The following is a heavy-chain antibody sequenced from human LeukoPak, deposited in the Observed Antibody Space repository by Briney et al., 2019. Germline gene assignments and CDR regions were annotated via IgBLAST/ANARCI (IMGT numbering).Heavy chain of an antibody. CDR1: AFSLNAYN. CDR3: TRDDY. J-gene: IGHJ4*02. V-gene: IGHV3-69-1*01. Sequence: PGGSPRLSCAASAFSLNAYNMNWVRQAPGKGLEWISTLSYSGDAHYADSVKGRFTISRDNAKNSLYLQMNSLRAEDTAVYYCTRDDYWGQGTLVTVSS. CDR2: LSYSGDA.